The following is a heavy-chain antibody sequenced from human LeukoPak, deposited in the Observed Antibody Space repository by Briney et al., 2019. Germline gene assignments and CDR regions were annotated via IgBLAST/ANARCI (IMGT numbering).Heavy chain of an antibody. D-gene: IGHD5-12*01. CDR2: IYCGDSDT. CDR3: ATGSAGGFFYFDY. J-gene: IGHJ4*02. V-gene: IGHV5-51*01. Sequence: GESLKISCKGSGYSFTSFWIGWVRQMPGKGLEWMGIIYCGDSDTRYSPSFQGQVTISADKSTNTAYLQWSSLKASDTAMYYCATGSAGGFFYFDYWGQGTLVTVSS. CDR1: GYSFTSFW.